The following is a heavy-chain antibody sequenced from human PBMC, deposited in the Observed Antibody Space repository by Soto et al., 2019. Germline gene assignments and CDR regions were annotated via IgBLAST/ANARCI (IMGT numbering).Heavy chain of an antibody. Sequence: GGSLRLSCAASGFTFSSYGMRWVRQAPGKGLEWVAVISYDGSDKYYADSVKGRFTISRDNSKNTLYLQMNSLRAEDTAVYYCAKDKTTYYNILTGYSDYWGQGTLVTVSS. CDR2: ISYDGSDK. CDR1: GFTFSSYG. J-gene: IGHJ4*02. CDR3: AKDKTTYYNILTGYSDY. D-gene: IGHD3-9*01. V-gene: IGHV3-30*18.